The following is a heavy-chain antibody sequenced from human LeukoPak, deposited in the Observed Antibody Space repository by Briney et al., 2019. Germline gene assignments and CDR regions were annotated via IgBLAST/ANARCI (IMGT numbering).Heavy chain of an antibody. CDR2: VYYTGRT. Sequence: PSETLSLTCTVSGDFISSSSYYWGLIRQPPGKGLEWIGDVYYTGRTYYNPSLKSRVFISIDTSKNYFSLNLNFVTAADTAVYYCARRRYYDSTGYFEWGRGSLVTVSS. CDR1: GDFISSSSYY. J-gene: IGHJ1*01. V-gene: IGHV4-39*02. CDR3: ARRRYYDSTGYFE. D-gene: IGHD3-22*01.